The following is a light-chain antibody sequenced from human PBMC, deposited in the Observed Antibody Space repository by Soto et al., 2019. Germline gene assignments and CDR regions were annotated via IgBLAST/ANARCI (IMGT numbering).Light chain of an antibody. CDR2: DAS. J-gene: IGKJ1*01. V-gene: IGKV1-5*01. CDR3: QHYNSYSEA. Sequence: DIQMTQSPTTLSASVGDRVTITCRASQSINTWLAWYQQKSGKAPKLLIYDASSLESGVPPRFSGSGSGTEFTLTISSLQPDDFATYYCQHYNSYSEAFGQGTKVDI. CDR1: QSINTW.